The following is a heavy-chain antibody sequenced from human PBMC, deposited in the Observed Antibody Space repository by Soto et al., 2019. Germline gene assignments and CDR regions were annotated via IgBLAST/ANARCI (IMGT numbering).Heavy chain of an antibody. CDR2: ISAYNGNT. J-gene: IGHJ6*02. CDR1: GYTFTSYG. D-gene: IGHD4-17*01. CDR3: ARDGAMVTRTYYYYGMDV. Sequence: GSSVKVSCKASGYTFTSYGISWVRQAPGQGLEWMGWISAYNGNTNYAQKLQGRVTMTTDTSTSTAYMELRSLRSDDTAVYYCARDGAMVTRTYYYYGMDVWGQGTTGTVS. V-gene: IGHV1-18*01.